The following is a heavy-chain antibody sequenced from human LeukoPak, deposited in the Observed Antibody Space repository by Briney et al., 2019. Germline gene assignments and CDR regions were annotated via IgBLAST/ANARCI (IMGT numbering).Heavy chain of an antibody. CDR1: GFTFSSYA. CDR3: ARDRNFPAYYFDY. D-gene: IGHD1-14*01. J-gene: IGHJ4*02. V-gene: IGHV3-23*01. Sequence: GGSLRLSCAASGFTFSSYAMSWVRQAPGKGLEWVSAISGSGGSTYYADSVKGRFIISRDNSKNALYLQMDSLRAEDTAVYYCARDRNFPAYYFDYWGQGALVTVSS. CDR2: ISGSGGST.